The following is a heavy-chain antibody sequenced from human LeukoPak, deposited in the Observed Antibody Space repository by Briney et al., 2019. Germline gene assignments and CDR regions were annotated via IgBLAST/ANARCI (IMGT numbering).Heavy chain of an antibody. D-gene: IGHD2-8*01. J-gene: IGHJ6*03. V-gene: IGHV4-39*07. CDR3: ASELGIQLEGAYDWTKMVYAIGGPFGQYYYYMDV. CDR2: IYYSRST. Sequence: SETLSLTCTLSGGSISSSSYYWGWIRQPPGKGLEWIGCIYYSRSTYYNPSLRSRLTISVDTSKNQFSLKLSSVTAADTAVYYCASELGIQLEGAYDWTKMVYAIGGPFGQYYYYMDVWGKGTTVTVSS. CDR1: GGSISSSSYY.